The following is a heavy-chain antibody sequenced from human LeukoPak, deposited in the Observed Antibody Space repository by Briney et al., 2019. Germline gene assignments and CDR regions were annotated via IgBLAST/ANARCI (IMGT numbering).Heavy chain of an antibody. CDR2: IIPIFGTA. Sequence: SVKVSCTASGGTFSSYAISWVRQAPGQGLEWMGGIIPIFGTANYAQKFQGRVTITADESTSTAYMELSSLRSEDTAVYYCARDPYPGYYYYGMDVWGQGTTVTVS. CDR3: ARDPYPGYYYYGMDV. CDR1: GGTFSSYA. J-gene: IGHJ6*02. V-gene: IGHV1-69*13.